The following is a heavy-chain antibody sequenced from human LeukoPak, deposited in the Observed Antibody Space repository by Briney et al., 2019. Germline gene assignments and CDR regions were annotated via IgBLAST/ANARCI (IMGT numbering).Heavy chain of an antibody. D-gene: IGHD3-22*01. CDR1: GFTFSSYA. J-gene: IGHJ6*03. CDR2: ISYDGSNK. V-gene: IGHV3-30*04. CDR3: ARDHPYYYDSSGYRYYYYYYMDV. Sequence: GRSLRPSCAASGFTFSSYAMHWVRQAPGKGLEWVAVISYDGSNKYYADSVKGRFTISRDNSKNTLYLQMNSLRAEDTAVYYCARDHPYYYDSSGYRYYYYYYMDVWGKGTTVTVSS.